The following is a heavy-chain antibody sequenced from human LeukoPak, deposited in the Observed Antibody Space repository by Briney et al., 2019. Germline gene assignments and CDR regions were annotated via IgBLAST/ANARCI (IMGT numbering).Heavy chain of an antibody. CDR2: IYYSGTT. CDR1: GVSISSDNNY. CDR3: ARSLSAAGPTHNWFDP. J-gene: IGHJ5*02. D-gene: IGHD6-13*01. V-gene: IGHV4-39*01. Sequence: SETLSLTCTVSGVSISSDNNYWGWIRHPPGKGLEWIGTIYYSGTTYYNPSLMSRVTVSVDTSKTQFSLKLTSVTAADTAVYYCARSLSAAGPTHNWFDPWGQGTLVTVSS.